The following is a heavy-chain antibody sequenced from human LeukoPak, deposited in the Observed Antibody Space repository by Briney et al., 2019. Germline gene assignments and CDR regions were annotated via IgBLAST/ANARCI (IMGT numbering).Heavy chain of an antibody. CDR1: GFTFSGSA. J-gene: IGHJ4*02. CDR3: ATAGPLAGLYRGLDY. V-gene: IGHV3-73*01. D-gene: IGHD6-19*01. Sequence: GGSLKLSCAASGFTFSGSAMHWVRQASGKGLEWVGRIRSKANSYATAYAASVKGRFTISRDDSKNTAYLQMNSLKTEDTAVYYCATAGPLAGLYRGLDYWGQGTLVTVSS. CDR2: IRSKANSYAT.